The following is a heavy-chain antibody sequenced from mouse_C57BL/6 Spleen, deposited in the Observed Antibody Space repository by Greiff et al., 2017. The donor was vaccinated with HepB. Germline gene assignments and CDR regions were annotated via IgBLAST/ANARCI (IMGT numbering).Heavy chain of an antibody. J-gene: IGHJ3*01. CDR2: ISDGGSYT. CDR3: ARDFYDGYWFAY. D-gene: IGHD2-3*01. Sequence: EVKLVESGGGLVKPGGSLKLSCAASGFTFSSYAMSWVRQTPEKRLEWVATISDGGSYTYYPDNVKGRFTISRDNAKNNLYLQMSHLKSEDTAMYYCARDFYDGYWFAYWGQGTLVTVSA. CDR1: GFTFSSYA. V-gene: IGHV5-4*01.